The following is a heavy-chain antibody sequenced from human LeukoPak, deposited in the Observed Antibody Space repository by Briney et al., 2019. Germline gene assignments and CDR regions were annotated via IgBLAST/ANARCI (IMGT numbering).Heavy chain of an antibody. CDR3: ARGPALPYDSSGYYLSTGVDY. D-gene: IGHD3-22*01. CDR2: INHSGST. J-gene: IGHJ4*02. V-gene: IGHV4-34*01. Sequence: SETLSLTCAVYGGSFSGYYWSWIRQPPGKGLEWIGEINHSGSTNYNPSLKGRVTISVDTSKNQFSLKLSSVTAADTAVYYCARGPALPYDSSGYYLSTGVDYWGQGTLVTVFS. CDR1: GGSFSGYY.